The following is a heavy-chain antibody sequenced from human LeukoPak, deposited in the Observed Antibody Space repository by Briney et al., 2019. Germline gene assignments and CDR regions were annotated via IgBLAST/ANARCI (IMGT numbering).Heavy chain of an antibody. D-gene: IGHD6-13*01. CDR3: ARERGGIAAVLYYFDY. J-gene: IGHJ4*02. Sequence: GASVKVSCKASGGTFSSYAISWVRQAPGQGLEWMGRIIPIFGTANYAQKFQGRVTITTDESTSTAYMELSSLRSEDTAVYYCARERGGIAAVLYYFDYWGQGTLVTVSS. V-gene: IGHV1-69*05. CDR1: GGTFSSYA. CDR2: IIPIFGTA.